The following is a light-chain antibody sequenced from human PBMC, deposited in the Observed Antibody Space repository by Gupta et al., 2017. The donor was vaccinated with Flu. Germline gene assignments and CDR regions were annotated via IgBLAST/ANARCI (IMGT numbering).Light chain of an antibody. CDR1: SSNIGSNY. CDR2: SNK. CDR3: SASDDSMSGFWV. J-gene: IGLJ3*02. Sequence: QSVLTPPPSASGTPGQRVTISCSGSSSNIGSNYVYWYQQLPGTAPKLLSYSNKQRPSGVPDRFSCATSCASASPVTSARRSEDEADDYCSASDDSMSGFWVFGGGTKLTVL. V-gene: IGLV1-47*02.